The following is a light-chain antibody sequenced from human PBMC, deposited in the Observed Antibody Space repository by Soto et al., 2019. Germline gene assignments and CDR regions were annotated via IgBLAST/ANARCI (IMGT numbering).Light chain of an antibody. CDR2: GAS. V-gene: IGKV3-15*01. Sequence: ERVMTQAPATLSVSPGERATLSCRASQSVSSNLAWYQQKPGQAPRLLIYGASTRATGIPARFSGSGSGTEFTLTISSLQSEDFAVYYCQQYNNWPPGITFGHGTRLEIK. J-gene: IGKJ5*01. CDR1: QSVSSN. CDR3: QQYNNWPPGIT.